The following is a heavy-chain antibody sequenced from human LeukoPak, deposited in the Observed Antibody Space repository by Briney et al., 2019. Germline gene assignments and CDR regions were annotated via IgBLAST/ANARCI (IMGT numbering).Heavy chain of an antibody. CDR3: ARHVNDSSGYIDY. J-gene: IGHJ4*02. Sequence: SETLSLTCTVSGGSINNSSYFWGWIRQPPGRGLEWIGSIYYSGSTYYNPPLKSRVTISVDTSKNQFSLKLSSVTAADTTVYYCARHVNDSSGYIDYWGQGTLVTVSS. CDR2: IYYSGST. CDR1: GGSINNSSYF. D-gene: IGHD3-22*01. V-gene: IGHV4-39*01.